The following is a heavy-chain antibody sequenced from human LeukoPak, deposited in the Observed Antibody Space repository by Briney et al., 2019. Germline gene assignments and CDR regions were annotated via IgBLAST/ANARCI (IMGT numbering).Heavy chain of an antibody. D-gene: IGHD6-13*01. CDR2: IYYSGST. CDR1: GGSISSYY. J-gene: IGHJ5*02. V-gene: IGHV4-59*01. Sequence: SETLSLTCTVSGGSISSYYWSWIRQPPGKGLEWIGYIYYSGSTNYNPSLKSRVTISVDTSKNQFSLKLSSVTAADTAVYYCARAGHSSSWYRGWREVRFDPWGQGTLVTVSS. CDR3: ARAGHSSSWYRGWREVRFDP.